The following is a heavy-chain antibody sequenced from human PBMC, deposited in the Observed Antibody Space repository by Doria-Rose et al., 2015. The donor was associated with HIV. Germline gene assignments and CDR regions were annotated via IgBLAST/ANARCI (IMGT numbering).Heavy chain of an antibody. D-gene: IGHD6-13*01. J-gene: IGHJ4*02. CDR3: ARIKSSRWYHKYYFDF. CDR1: GVSLSSPGMG. CDR2: ISSDDER. V-gene: IGHV2-26*01. Sequence: QITLKESGPVLVKPTETLTLTCTVSGVSLSSPGMGVSWIRQPPGKALEWLANISSDDERSYKTSLKSRLTISSGTSKSQVVLTMTDTDPVDTATYYCARIKSSRWYHKYYFDFWGQGTLVIVSA.